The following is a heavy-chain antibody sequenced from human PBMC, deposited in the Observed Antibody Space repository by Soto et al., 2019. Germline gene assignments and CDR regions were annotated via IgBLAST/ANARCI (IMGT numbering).Heavy chain of an antibody. CDR3: ARGSRRYYDSSGYFH. CDR1: GGSISSSSYY. Sequence: SETLSLTCTVSGGSISSSSYYWGWIRQPPGKGLEWIGEINHSGSTNYNPSLKSRVTISVDTSKNQFSLKLSSVTAADTAVYYCARGSRRYYDSSGYFHWGQGTLVTVSS. V-gene: IGHV4-39*07. D-gene: IGHD3-22*01. J-gene: IGHJ4*02. CDR2: INHSGST.